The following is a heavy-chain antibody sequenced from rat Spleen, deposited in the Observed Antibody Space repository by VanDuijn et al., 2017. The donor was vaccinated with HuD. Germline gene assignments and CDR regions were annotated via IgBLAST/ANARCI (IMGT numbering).Heavy chain of an antibody. J-gene: IGHJ3*01. CDR1: GFTFNNHG. D-gene: IGHD4-3*01. V-gene: IGHV5-31*01. CDR3: TREGFNSGLYNWFAY. Sequence: EVQLVESGGGLVQPGGSLKLSCVASGFTFNNHGMTWIRQAPGKGLEWVASITHTGDTTYYPDSVRGRFTISRDNAKSILYLQMNSLRSEDTATYYFTREGFNSGLYNWFAYWGQGTLVTVSS. CDR2: ITHTGDTT.